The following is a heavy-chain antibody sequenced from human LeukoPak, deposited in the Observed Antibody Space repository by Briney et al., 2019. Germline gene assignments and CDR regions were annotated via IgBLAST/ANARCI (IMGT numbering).Heavy chain of an antibody. CDR3: ARGAHYYGSGSYAS. V-gene: IGHV1-46*01. Sequence: VSVKVSCKTSGYTFTSYYIHWVGQAPGQALEWMGIINPSGGSTSDAQTFRGRVTMTRDMSTSTVYMELSSLRSEDTAVYYCARGAHYYGSGSYASWGQGTLVAVSS. CDR1: GYTFTSYY. J-gene: IGHJ5*02. CDR2: INPSGGST. D-gene: IGHD3-10*01.